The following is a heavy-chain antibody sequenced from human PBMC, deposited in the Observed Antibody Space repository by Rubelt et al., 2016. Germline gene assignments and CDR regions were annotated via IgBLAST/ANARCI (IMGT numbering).Heavy chain of an antibody. J-gene: IGHJ5*02. CDR2: INHSGST. V-gene: IGHV4-34*01. CDR1: GGSFSGFY. CDR3: ARVVGATDWFDP. D-gene: IGHD1-26*01. Sequence: VYGGSFSGFYWSWIRQPPGKGLEWIGEINHSGSTNYNPSLKSRVTISVDSSKNQFSLKLSSVTAADTAVYYCARVVGATDWFDPWGQGTLVTVSS.